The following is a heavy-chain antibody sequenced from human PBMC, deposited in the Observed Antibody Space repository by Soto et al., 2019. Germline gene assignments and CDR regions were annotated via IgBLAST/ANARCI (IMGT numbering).Heavy chain of an antibody. CDR3: AGRNGYYSGIDY. V-gene: IGHV4-34*01. Sequence: QVQLQQWGAGLLKPSETLSLTCAVYGESLSGYYWSWIRQTPGKGLEWIGEINHRGGTDYNPSLKSRVTISSDTSKNQLSLRVNSVTAPDTVVYYCAGRNGYYSGIDYWGQGTLVTVSS. D-gene: IGHD3-22*01. CDR2: INHRGGT. J-gene: IGHJ4*02. CDR1: GESLSGYY.